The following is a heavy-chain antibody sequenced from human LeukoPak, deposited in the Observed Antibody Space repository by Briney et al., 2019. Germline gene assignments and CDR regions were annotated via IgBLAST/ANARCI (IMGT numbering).Heavy chain of an antibody. J-gene: IGHJ5*01. Sequence: ASVKVSCKASGNTITKYEINWVRQTPGQGLEWMGWINPNGGSAVYAQNFQGRITMTWNTSITTAYMEMSSLRSDDTAIYYCATAEAWYLGWFDSWGQGTLVAVSS. V-gene: IGHV1-8*01. CDR1: GNTITKYE. D-gene: IGHD6-13*01. CDR2: INPNGGSA. CDR3: ATAEAWYLGWFDS.